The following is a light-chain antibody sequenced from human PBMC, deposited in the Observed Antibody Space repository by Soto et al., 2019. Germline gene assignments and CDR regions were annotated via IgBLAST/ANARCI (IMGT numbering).Light chain of an antibody. CDR3: HQYVSSPRT. J-gene: IGKJ1*01. CDR1: QSVSGSY. V-gene: IGKV3-20*01. Sequence: DIVLTQSPSTPSLSPGERATLSCRASQSVSGSYLAWYQHKPGQAPRLLFYGASNRATGIPDRFSGSGSGTDFTLTISRLETADFAVYYCHQYVSSPRTFGQGTKV. CDR2: GAS.